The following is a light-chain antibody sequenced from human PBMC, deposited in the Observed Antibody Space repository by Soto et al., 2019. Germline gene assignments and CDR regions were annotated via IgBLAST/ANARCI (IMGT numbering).Light chain of an antibody. J-gene: IGKJ2*01. CDR1: QSISSW. CDR2: KAS. CDR3: QQYNSYPYT. Sequence: DIQMTQSPSTLSASVGDRVTITCRASQSISSWLAWYQQKPGKAPKLLIYKASSLESGVPSGFSGSGSGTEVTLTISSLQPDDFATYYCQQYNSYPYTFGQGTNLEIK. V-gene: IGKV1-5*03.